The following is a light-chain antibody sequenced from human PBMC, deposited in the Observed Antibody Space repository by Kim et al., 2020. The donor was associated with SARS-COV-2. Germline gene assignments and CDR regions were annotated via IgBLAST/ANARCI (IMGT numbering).Light chain of an antibody. CDR1: QSISSW. Sequence: DIQMTQSPSTLSASVGDRVIITCRASQSISSWLAWYQQKLGKAPKLLIYKASSLESGVPSRFSGSGSGTEFTLTISSLQPDDFATYYCQQYNSYWTFGQGTKVDIK. V-gene: IGKV1-5*03. CDR2: KAS. J-gene: IGKJ1*01. CDR3: QQYNSYWT.